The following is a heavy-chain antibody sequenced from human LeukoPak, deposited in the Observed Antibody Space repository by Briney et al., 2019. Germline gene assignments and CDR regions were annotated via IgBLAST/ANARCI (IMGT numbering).Heavy chain of an antibody. J-gene: IGHJ4*02. V-gene: IGHV4-38-2*02. Sequence: SETLSLTCTVSGYSISSGYYWGWIRQPPGKGLEWIGSIYHSGSTNYNPSLKSRVTISVDTSKNQFSLKLSSVTAADTAVYYCARGTPRYLYYYDSSGYRYFDYWGQGTLVTVSS. CDR3: ARGTPRYLYYYDSSGYRYFDY. CDR1: GYSISSGYY. D-gene: IGHD3-22*01. CDR2: IYHSGST.